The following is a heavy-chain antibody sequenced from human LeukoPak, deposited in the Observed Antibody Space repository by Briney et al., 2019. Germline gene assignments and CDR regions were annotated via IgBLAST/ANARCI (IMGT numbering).Heavy chain of an antibody. V-gene: IGHV4-34*01. CDR2: INHSGST. Sequence: SETLSLTCAVYGGSFSGYYWSWIRQPPGKGLEWIGEINHSGSTNYNPSLKSRVTISADTSKNQFSLKLSSVTAADTAVYYCARETSLYDSSGYYYLDAFDIWGQGTMVTVSS. J-gene: IGHJ3*02. CDR1: GGSFSGYY. CDR3: ARETSLYDSSGYYYLDAFDI. D-gene: IGHD3-22*01.